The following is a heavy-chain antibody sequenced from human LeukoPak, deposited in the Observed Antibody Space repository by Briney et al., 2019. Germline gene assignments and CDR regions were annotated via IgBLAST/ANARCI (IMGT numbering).Heavy chain of an antibody. CDR1: GGTFSSYA. V-gene: IGHV1-69*01. J-gene: IGHJ4*02. CDR3: AGGVWFGGRAARFDY. Sequence: GSSVTVSCKASGGTFSSYAISWVRQAPGQGLEWMGGIIPIFGTANYARKFQGRVTITADESTSTAYMELSSLGSEDTAVYYCAGGVWFGGRAARFDYWGQGTLVTVSS. D-gene: IGHD3-10*01. CDR2: IIPIFGTA.